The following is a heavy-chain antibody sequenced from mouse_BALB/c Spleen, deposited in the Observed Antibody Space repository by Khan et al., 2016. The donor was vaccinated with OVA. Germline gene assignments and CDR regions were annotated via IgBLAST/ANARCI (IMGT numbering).Heavy chain of an antibody. V-gene: IGHV1-7*01. CDR3: ARRGLQWDFDY. CDR2: INPSTGYT. D-gene: IGHD1-3*01. CDR1: GYTFINYW. J-gene: IGHJ2*01. Sequence: QVQLKESGAELAKPGASVKMSCKASGYTFINYWILWVKQRPGQGLEWIGYINPSTGYTEYNQNFKDKATLTAEKSSSTAYMQLSSLTSEDSAVYYCARRGLQWDFDYWGQGTTLTVSS.